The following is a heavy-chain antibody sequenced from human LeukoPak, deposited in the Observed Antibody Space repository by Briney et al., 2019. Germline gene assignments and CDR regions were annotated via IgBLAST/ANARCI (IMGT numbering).Heavy chain of an antibody. J-gene: IGHJ4*02. CDR3: ARLVGVCRFDY. V-gene: IGHV4-59*01. D-gene: IGHD2-15*01. CDR1: GGSINSYY. Sequence: PSETLSLTCTVSGGSINSYYWNWIRQPPGKGLEWIGYIYYSGSTTYNPSLKSRVTMLVDTSKNQFSLKLSSVTAADTAVYYCARLVGVCRFDYWGQGTLVTVSS. CDR2: IYYSGST.